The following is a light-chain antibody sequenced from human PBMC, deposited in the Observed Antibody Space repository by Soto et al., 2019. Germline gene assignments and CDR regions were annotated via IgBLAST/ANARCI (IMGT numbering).Light chain of an antibody. CDR2: DAS. V-gene: IGKV1-5*01. CDR3: QQYNSYPFT. Sequence: DIQMTQSPSTLSASVGDRVTITCRASQSISSWLAWYQQKPWKAPKLLIYDASSWESGVPSKFSGSGSGTEFTLTIISLQPDDFATDYCQQYNSYPFTVGGGTEVEIK. J-gene: IGKJ4*01. CDR1: QSISSW.